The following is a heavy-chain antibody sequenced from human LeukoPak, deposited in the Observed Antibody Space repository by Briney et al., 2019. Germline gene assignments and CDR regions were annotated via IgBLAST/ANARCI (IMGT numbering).Heavy chain of an antibody. D-gene: IGHD5-18*01. CDR3: ARDSFGGYSYGPYYYYYGMDV. CDR2: IYTSGST. J-gene: IGHJ6*02. Sequence: PSETLSLTCTVSGCSISSYYWSWIRQPAGKGLEWIGRIYTSGSTNYNPSLMSRVTMSVDTSKNQFSLKLSSVTAADTDVYYGARDSFGGYSYGPYYYYYGMDVWGQGTTVTVSS. V-gene: IGHV4-4*07. CDR1: GCSISSYY.